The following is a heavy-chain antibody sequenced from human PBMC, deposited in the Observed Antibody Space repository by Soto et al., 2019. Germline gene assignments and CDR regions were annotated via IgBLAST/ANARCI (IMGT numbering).Heavy chain of an antibody. CDR2: IYYSGST. V-gene: IGHV4-31*03. D-gene: IGHD5-18*01. CDR3: SRLWLISPAFDY. J-gene: IGHJ4*02. Sequence: QVQLQESGPGLVKPSQTLSLTCTVSGGSISSGGYYWSWIRQHPGKGLEGIGYIYYSGSTYYNPSLKSRVTISVDTSKNQFSLKLSSVTAADTAVYSWSRLWLISPAFDYWGQGTLVTVSS. CDR1: GGSISSGGYY.